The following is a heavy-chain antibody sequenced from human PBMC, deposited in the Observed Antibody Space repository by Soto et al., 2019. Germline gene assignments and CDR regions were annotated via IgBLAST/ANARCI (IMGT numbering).Heavy chain of an antibody. CDR3: ARGREPILYDSSGYSNHFDY. V-gene: IGHV1-2*04. CDR1: GYTFTGYY. D-gene: IGHD3-22*01. Sequence: ASVKVSCKDSGYTFTGYYMHWVRQAPGQGLEWMGWINPNSGGTNYAQKFQGWVTMTRDTSISTAYMELSRLRSDDTAVYYCARGREPILYDSSGYSNHFDYWGQGTLVTVSS. J-gene: IGHJ4*02. CDR2: INPNSGGT.